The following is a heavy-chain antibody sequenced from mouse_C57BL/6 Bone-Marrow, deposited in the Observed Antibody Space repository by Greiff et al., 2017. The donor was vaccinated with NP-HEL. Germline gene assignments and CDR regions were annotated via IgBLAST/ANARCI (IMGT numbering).Heavy chain of an antibody. J-gene: IGHJ1*03. CDR1: GFNIKDDY. Sequence: EVQLQQSGAELVRPGASVKLSCTASGFNIKDDYMHWVKQRPEQGLEWIGWIDPENGDTEYASKFQGKATITADTSSNTAYLQLSSLTSEDTAVYYCTLSWDWYFDVWGTGTTVTVSS. CDR2: IDPENGDT. D-gene: IGHD4-1*01. CDR3: TLSWDWYFDV. V-gene: IGHV14-4*01.